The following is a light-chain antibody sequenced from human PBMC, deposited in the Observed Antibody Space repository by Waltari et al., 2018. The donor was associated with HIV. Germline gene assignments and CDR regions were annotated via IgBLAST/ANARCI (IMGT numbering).Light chain of an antibody. CDR1: QSVSSY. Sequence: EIVLTQSPATLSLSPGERATLSCRASQSVSSYLAWYQQKPGQAPRLLIYDASNRASGIPARFSGSGSGTGFTLTISSLEPEDFAVYYCQQRSNFITFGQGTRLEIK. CDR3: QQRSNFIT. J-gene: IGKJ5*01. V-gene: IGKV3-11*01. CDR2: DAS.